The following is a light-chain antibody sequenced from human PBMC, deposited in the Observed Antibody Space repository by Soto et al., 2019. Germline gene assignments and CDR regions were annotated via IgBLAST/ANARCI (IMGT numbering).Light chain of an antibody. Sequence: EFVLTQSPGTLSLSPGERAILSCRASQSVTSTYIAWSQQKPGQAPRLLIYGASSRATGIPDRFSGSGSGTDFTLTISRLEAEDFAVYYCQYYGSSPPTTFGQGTKLEIK. CDR3: QYYGSSPPTT. CDR2: GAS. CDR1: QSVTSTY. V-gene: IGKV3-20*01. J-gene: IGKJ2*01.